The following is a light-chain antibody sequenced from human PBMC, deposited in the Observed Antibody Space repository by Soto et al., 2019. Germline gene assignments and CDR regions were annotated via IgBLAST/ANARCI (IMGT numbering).Light chain of an antibody. CDR2: EVT. CDR3: GSYTGRITYV. CDR1: TSDVGGYNY. V-gene: IGLV2-14*01. J-gene: IGLJ1*01. Sequence: QSALTQPASVSGSLGQSVTISCTGTTSDVGGYNYVSWYQQHPGKAPILMIYEVTNRPSGVSNRFSGSKSGNTASLTISGLQVEDEADYYCGSYTGRITYVSGTGTKVTVL.